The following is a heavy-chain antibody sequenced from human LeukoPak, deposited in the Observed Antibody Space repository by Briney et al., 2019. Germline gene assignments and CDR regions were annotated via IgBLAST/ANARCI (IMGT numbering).Heavy chain of an antibody. J-gene: IGHJ4*02. Sequence: SLTXTVSXGSIXXXXXYWXXXXQXXGXGLXXXXNVFYSGSTHYNPSLKSRFTISIDSSKNQFSLKLSSVTAADTAVYYCARRGHLLSPPXQXFDYWGQGXXXXVSS. CDR2: VFYSGST. CDR1: XGSIXXXXXY. CDR3: ARRGHLLSPPXQXFDY. V-gene: IGHV4-39*01.